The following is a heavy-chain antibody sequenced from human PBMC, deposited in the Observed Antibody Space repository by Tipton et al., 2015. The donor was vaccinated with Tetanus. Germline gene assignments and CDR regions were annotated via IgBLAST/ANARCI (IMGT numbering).Heavy chain of an antibody. D-gene: IGHD2-2*01. CDR3: ARGAIQPLDY. J-gene: IGHJ4*02. CDR1: GFTFSGFY. Sequence: QVQLVQSGGGLAKPGGSLRLSCAGFGFTFSGFYMSWIRQAPGRGLEWVAYTSGSGNTILYSDSVKGRFTVSRDNADNSVYLQMNHLRDDDTAMYFCARGAIQPLDYWGQGTLVTVSS. V-gene: IGHV3-11*01. CDR2: TSGSGNTI.